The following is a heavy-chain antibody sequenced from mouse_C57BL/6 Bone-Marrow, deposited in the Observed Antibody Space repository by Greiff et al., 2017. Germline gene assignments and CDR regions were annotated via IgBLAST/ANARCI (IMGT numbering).Heavy chain of an antibody. Sequence: VQLQQSGAELVRPGASVKLSCTASGFNIKDDYMHWVKQRPEQGLEWIGWIDPENGDTEYASKFQGKATITADTSSNTASLQLSSLTSEDTAVYYCTDYYGSSFDYWGQGTTLTVSS. CDR2: IDPENGDT. V-gene: IGHV14-4*01. J-gene: IGHJ2*01. CDR1: GFNIKDDY. CDR3: TDYYGSSFDY. D-gene: IGHD1-1*01.